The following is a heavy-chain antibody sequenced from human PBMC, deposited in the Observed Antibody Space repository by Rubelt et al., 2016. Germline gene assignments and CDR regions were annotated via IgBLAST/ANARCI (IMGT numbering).Heavy chain of an antibody. CDR1: GGSFSGYY. J-gene: IGHJ4*02. D-gene: IGHD6-13*01. CDR3: ARVDSSSWLDY. V-gene: IGHV4-34*01. CDR2: INHSGST. Sequence: QVQLQQWGAGLLKPSETLSLTCAVYGGSFSGYYWSWIRQPPGKGLEWIGEINHSGSTNYNPSLKSRVIISVDTSKNPFSLRLSSVTAADTAVYYCARVDSSSWLDYWGQGTLVTVSS.